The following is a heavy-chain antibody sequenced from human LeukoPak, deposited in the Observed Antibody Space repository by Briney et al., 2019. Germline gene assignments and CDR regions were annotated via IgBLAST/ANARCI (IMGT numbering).Heavy chain of an antibody. CDR2: ISYDGSNK. CDR3: AKGGPDDSSGYFDY. CDR1: GFTFSSYG. V-gene: IGHV3-30*18. Sequence: PGRSLRLSCAASGFTFSSYGMHWVRQAPGKGLEWVAVISYDGSNKYYADSVKGRFTISRDNSKNTLYLQMNSLRAEDTAVYYCAKGGPDDSSGYFDYWGQGTLVTVSS. D-gene: IGHD3-22*01. J-gene: IGHJ4*02.